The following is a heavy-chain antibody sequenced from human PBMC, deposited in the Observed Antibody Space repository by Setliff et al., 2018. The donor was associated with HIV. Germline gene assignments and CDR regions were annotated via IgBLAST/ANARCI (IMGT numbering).Heavy chain of an antibody. Sequence: ASVKVSCKASGYTFNSYGISWVRQAPGQGLEWMGWINTHSGYTNYAQNVQGRVTVTMDTSTSTAYMELRSLKSDDTAVYYCAADLEGNYYDSSGYFGWGQGTLVTVSS. D-gene: IGHD3-22*01. CDR2: INTHSGYT. CDR1: GYTFNSYG. CDR3: AADLEGNYYDSSGYFG. V-gene: IGHV1-18*01. J-gene: IGHJ4*02.